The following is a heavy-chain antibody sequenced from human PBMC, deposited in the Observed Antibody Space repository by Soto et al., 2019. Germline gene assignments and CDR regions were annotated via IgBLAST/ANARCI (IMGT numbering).Heavy chain of an antibody. J-gene: IGHJ4*02. CDR2: ISPMFGAA. CDR1: GGTFNTYA. V-gene: IGHV1-69*19. Sequence: QVQLVQSGAEMKKPGSSVKVSCQSSGGTFNTYAMNWVRQAPGPGPEWMGDISPMFGAANYAPKLQGRVTITADESTGTSSMQLSSLTSEVTALYFCAREVQVHTPAFVYWGQGTLVTVSS. D-gene: IGHD3-10*01. CDR3: AREVQVHTPAFVY.